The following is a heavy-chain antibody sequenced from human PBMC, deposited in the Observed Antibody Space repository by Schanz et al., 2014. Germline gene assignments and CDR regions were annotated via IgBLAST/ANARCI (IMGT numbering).Heavy chain of an antibody. CDR1: GYIFSSYA. J-gene: IGHJ4*02. CDR2: INTNTGNP. V-gene: IGHV7-4-1*02. Sequence: QLVQSGSEFRKPGASVKVSCKASGYIFSSYAIHWVRQAPGQGLEWMGWINTNTGNPTYAQGFTGRFVFSLDASVSTAYLQISFLKADDTAVFFCARGEANWGQYWGQGTRVTVSS. D-gene: IGHD7-27*01. CDR3: ARGEANWGQY.